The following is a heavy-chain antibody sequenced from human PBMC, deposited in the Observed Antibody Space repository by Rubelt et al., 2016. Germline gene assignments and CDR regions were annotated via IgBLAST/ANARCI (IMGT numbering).Heavy chain of an antibody. CDR2: ISYDGSTK. J-gene: IGHJ4*02. V-gene: IGHV3-30*03. D-gene: IGHD3-16*01. CDR3: SRRSGGSPDY. CDR1: GFTFSNAW. Sequence: ESGGGLVKPGGSLRLSCAASGFTFSNAWMNWVRQAPGKGLDWGAVISYDGSTKYYAESVKGRFTISRDNSKNTLYLQMNSLRPDDTAVYYCSRRSGGSPDYWGQGTLVTVPS.